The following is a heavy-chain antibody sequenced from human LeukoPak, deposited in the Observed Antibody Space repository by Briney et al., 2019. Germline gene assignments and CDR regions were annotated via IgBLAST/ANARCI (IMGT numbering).Heavy chain of an antibody. D-gene: IGHD6-13*01. Sequence: GGSLRLSCAASGFTFSSYSMNWVRQAPGKGLEWVSSISSSSSYIYYADLVKGRFTISRDNAKNSLYLQMNSLRAEDTAVYYCARPDEQQLVRDAFDIWGQGTMVTVSS. CDR1: GFTFSSYS. V-gene: IGHV3-21*01. CDR2: ISSSSSYI. J-gene: IGHJ3*02. CDR3: ARPDEQQLVRDAFDI.